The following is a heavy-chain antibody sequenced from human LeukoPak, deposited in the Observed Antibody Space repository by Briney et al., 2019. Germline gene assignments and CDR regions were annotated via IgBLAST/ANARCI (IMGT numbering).Heavy chain of an antibody. D-gene: IGHD6-19*01. Sequence: ASVKVSCKASGYTFTSYGISWMRQAPGQGLEWMGWISAYNGNTNYAQKLQGRVTMTTDTSTSTAYMELRSLRSDDTAVYYCARDGSSGWYSDGMDVWGQGTTVTVSS. CDR2: ISAYNGNT. CDR1: GYTFTSYG. J-gene: IGHJ6*02. V-gene: IGHV1-18*01. CDR3: ARDGSSGWYSDGMDV.